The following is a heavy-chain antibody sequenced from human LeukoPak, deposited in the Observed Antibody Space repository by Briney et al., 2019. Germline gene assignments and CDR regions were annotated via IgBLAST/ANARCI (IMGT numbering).Heavy chain of an antibody. V-gene: IGHV3-21*06. CDR1: VFTFRSYT. CDR3: ARDYSSGWFGKGAY. CDR2: IDGDGTLK. J-gene: IGHJ4*02. D-gene: IGHD6-19*01. Sequence: GGSLRLSCSGSVFTFRSYTMAWVCQAPGKGLEWVSSIDGDGTLKYYSDSLKGRFTISRDNANNSVYLQMNSLTADDSGLYFCARDYSSGWFGKGAYWGQGTRVLVSS.